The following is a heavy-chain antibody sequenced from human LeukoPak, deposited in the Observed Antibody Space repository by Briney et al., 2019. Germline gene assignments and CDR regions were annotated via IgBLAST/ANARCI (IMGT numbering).Heavy chain of an antibody. Sequence: SVKVSCKASGGTFSSYAISWVRQAPGQGLEWMGGIIPIFGTANYAQKFQGRVTITADESTSTAYMELSSLRSEDTAVYYCAREAVTIFALVRTQTTKSPHRFDPWGQGTLVTVSS. V-gene: IGHV1-69*13. CDR1: GGTFSSYA. CDR2: IIPIFGTA. D-gene: IGHD3/OR15-3a*01. J-gene: IGHJ5*02. CDR3: AREAVTIFALVRTQTTKSPHRFDP.